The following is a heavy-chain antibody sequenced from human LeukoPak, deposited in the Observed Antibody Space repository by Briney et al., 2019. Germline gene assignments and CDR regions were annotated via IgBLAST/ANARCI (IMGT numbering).Heavy chain of an antibody. J-gene: IGHJ4*02. Sequence: ASVKVSCKASGYTFINNDISWVRQAPGQGLAWMGLISAYNGNTNYAQKFQGRVTMTTDTSTNTAYMELRSLRSDDTAVYYCARSAVADTLSAYYFEYWGQGTLVTVSS. CDR3: ARSAVADTLSAYYFEY. D-gene: IGHD6-19*01. CDR1: GYTFINND. V-gene: IGHV1-18*04. CDR2: ISAYNGNT.